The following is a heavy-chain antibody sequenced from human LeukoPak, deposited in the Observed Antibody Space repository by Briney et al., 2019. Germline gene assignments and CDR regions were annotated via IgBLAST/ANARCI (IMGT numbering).Heavy chain of an antibody. D-gene: IGHD3-9*01. CDR1: GFTFSSYG. Sequence: GGSLRLSCAASGFTFSSYGMHWVRQAPGKGLEWVAVISYDGSNKYYADSVKGRFTISRDNSKNTLYLQMNSLRAEDTALYYCAKDQDDILTGSYDYWGQGTLVTVSS. J-gene: IGHJ4*02. CDR3: AKDQDDILTGSYDY. CDR2: ISYDGSNK. V-gene: IGHV3-30*18.